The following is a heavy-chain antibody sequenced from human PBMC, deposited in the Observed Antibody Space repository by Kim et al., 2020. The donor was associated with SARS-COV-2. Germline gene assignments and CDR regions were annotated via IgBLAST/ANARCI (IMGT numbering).Heavy chain of an antibody. Sequence: GGSLRLSCAASGFTVSSNYMSWVRQAPGKGLEWVSVNYSGGSTYYADSVKGRFTISRDNSKNTLYLQMNSLRAEDTAVYYCARGEGVNDFYGMDVWGQGTTVTVSS. CDR1: GFTVSSNY. CDR2: NYSGGST. CDR3: ARGEGVNDFYGMDV. V-gene: IGHV3-53*01. J-gene: IGHJ6*02. D-gene: IGHD1-26*01.